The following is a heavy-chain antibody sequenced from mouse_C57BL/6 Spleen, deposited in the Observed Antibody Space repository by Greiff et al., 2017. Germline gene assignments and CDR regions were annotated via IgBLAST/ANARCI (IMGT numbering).Heavy chain of an antibody. V-gene: IGHV1-55*01. CDR2: IYPGSGST. J-gene: IGHJ4*01. CDR3: ARRGLHHYYAMDY. Sequence: VQLQQPGAELVKPGASVKMSCKASGYTFTSYWITWVKQRPGQGLEWIGDIYPGSGSTNYNEKFKSKATLTVDTSSSTAYMQLSSLTSEDSAVYYCARRGLHHYYAMDYWGQGTSVTVSS. CDR1: GYTFTSYW. D-gene: IGHD2-13*01.